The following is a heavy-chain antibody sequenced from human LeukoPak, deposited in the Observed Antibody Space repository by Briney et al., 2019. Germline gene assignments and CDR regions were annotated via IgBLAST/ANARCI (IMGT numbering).Heavy chain of an antibody. CDR3: AIYCSGGSCYSNAPFDP. V-gene: IGHV5-10-1*01. CDR1: GYSFTSYW. Sequence: GESLKISCKGSGYSFTSYWISWVRQMPGKGLERMGRIDPSDSYTNYSPSFQGHVTISADKSISTAYLQWSSLKASDTAMYYCAIYCSGGSCYSNAPFDPWGQGTLVTVSS. D-gene: IGHD2-15*01. CDR2: IDPSDSYT. J-gene: IGHJ5*02.